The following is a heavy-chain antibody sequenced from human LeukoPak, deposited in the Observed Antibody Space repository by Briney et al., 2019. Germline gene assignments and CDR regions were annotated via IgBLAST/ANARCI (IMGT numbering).Heavy chain of an antibody. CDR1: GYTFTSYG. Sequence: GASVTVSCKASGYTFTSYGISWVRQAPGQGLEWMGWISAYNGNTNYAQKLQGRVTMTTDTSTSTAYMELRSLRSDDTAVYYCARDDDSSGYDPAGAFEIWGQGTIVSASS. V-gene: IGHV1-18*01. CDR2: ISAYNGNT. D-gene: IGHD3-22*01. J-gene: IGHJ3*02. CDR3: ARDDDSSGYDPAGAFEI.